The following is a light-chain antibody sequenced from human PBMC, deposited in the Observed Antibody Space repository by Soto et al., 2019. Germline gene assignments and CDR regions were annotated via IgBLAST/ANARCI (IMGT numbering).Light chain of an antibody. V-gene: IGLV2-14*01. CDR2: DVS. Sequence: QSALTQPASVSGSPGQSITISCTGTSSDVGGYNYVSWYQQHPGKAPKLMIYDVSNRPSGVSNRFSGSKSGNTASLTISGLQAAAEADYYCSSYTSSSTLDVVFGGGTKLTVL. CDR3: SSYTSSSTLDVV. J-gene: IGLJ2*01. CDR1: SSDVGGYNY.